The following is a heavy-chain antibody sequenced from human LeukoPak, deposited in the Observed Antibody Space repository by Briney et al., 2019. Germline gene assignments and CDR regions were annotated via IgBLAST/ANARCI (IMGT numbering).Heavy chain of an antibody. CDR3: AKEGYSSSWNADFDY. D-gene: IGHD6-13*01. J-gene: IGHJ4*02. CDR2: ISDNGRPT. V-gene: IGHV3-23*01. CDR1: GFPFYSYP. Sequence: GGPLRLSCAASGFPFYSYPMMWLPHAPGKALEWFSAISDNGRPTYHADSETRRFTISRDNSKNTLYLQRNSLGAEDTGVYYGAKEGYSSSWNADFDYWGQGTLVTVSS.